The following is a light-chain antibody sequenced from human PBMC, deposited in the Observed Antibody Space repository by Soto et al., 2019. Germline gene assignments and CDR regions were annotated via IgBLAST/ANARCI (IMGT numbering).Light chain of an antibody. CDR2: TAS. J-gene: IGKJ4*01. V-gene: IGKV1-6*01. CDR3: IQDYNYPLT. CDR1: HNINPW. Sequence: GAKARNTCLARHNINPWLAWFQQKPGKAPNLLIYTASTLQSGVPSRFSGSGSGTDFTLTISSLQPEDFATYYCIQDYNYPLTFGGGTKVDIK.